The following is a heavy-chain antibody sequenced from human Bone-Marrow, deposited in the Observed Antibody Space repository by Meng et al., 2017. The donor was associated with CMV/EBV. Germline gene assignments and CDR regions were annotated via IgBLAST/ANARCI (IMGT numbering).Heavy chain of an antibody. J-gene: IGHJ4*02. Sequence: ASVKVSCKASGYTFTSYDINWVRQATGQGLEWMGWMNPNSGGTNYAQKFQGRVTMTRDTSISTAYMELSRLRSDDTAVYYCARLGTADYWGQGTLVTVSS. CDR2: MNPNSGGT. CDR1: GYTFTSYD. D-gene: IGHD2-8*02. V-gene: IGHV1-2*02. CDR3: ARLGTADY.